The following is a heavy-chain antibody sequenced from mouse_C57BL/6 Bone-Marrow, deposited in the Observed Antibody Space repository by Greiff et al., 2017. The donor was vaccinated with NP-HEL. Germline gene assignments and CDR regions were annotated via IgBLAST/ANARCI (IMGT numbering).Heavy chain of an antibody. D-gene: IGHD2-4*01. J-gene: IGHJ3*01. Sequence: EVQLQESGPVLVKPGASVKMSCKASGYTFTDYYMNWVKQSHGKSLEWIGVINPYNGGTSYNQKFKGKATLTVDKSSSTAYMELNSLTSEDSAVYYCASRDYPFAYWGQGTLVTVSA. CDR3: ASRDYPFAY. V-gene: IGHV1-19*01. CDR2: INPYNGGT. CDR1: GYTFTDYY.